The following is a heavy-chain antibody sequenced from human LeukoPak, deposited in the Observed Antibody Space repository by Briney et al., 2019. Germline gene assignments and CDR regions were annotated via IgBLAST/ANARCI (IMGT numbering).Heavy chain of an antibody. CDR2: IYYSGST. J-gene: IGHJ2*01. D-gene: IGHD1-1*01. CDR1: GGSISSSRYY. Sequence: SETLSLTCTVSGGSISSSRYYWGWIRQPPGKGLEWIGSIYYSGSTYYNPSLKSRITISVDTSKNRFSLNLSPVTAAYTVLYDCARLPGTRRHRYFDLWGRGTLVTASS. CDR3: ARLPGTRRHRYFDL. V-gene: IGHV4-39*01.